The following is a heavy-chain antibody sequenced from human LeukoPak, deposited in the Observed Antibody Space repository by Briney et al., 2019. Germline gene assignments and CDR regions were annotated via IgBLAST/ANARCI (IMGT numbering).Heavy chain of an antibody. CDR2: IYYSGST. V-gene: IGHV4-59*01. J-gene: IGHJ4*02. CDR1: GGSISSYY. CDR3: ARCEYSYGLFDY. D-gene: IGHD5-18*01. Sequence: SETLSLTCPVSGGSISSYYWSWIRQPPGKGLEWIGYIYYSGSTNYNPSLKSRVTISVDTSKNQFSLKLSSVTAADTAVYYCARCEYSYGLFDYWGQGTMVTVSS.